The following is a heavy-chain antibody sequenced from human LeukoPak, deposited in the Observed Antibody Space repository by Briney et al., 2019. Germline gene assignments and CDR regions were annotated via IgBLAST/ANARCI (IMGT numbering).Heavy chain of an antibody. Sequence: GRSLRLSCAASGFTFSSYAMHWVRQAPGKGLEWVAVISYDGSNKYYADSVKGRFTISRDNSKNTLYLQMNGLRVEDTAVYYCARDSQAYGSGATIDYWGQGTLVTVSS. D-gene: IGHD2-15*01. V-gene: IGHV3-30*04. CDR2: ISYDGSNK. CDR1: GFTFSSYA. J-gene: IGHJ4*02. CDR3: ARDSQAYGSGATIDY.